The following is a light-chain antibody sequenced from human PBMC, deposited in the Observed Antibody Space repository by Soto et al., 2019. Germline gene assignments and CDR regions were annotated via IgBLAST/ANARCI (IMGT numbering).Light chain of an antibody. CDR3: AVWDDSLNGWV. CDR2: SND. J-gene: IGLJ3*02. Sequence: QSVVTQPPSASGTPGQRVTISCSGSSSNIGTNAVNWCQQLPGTAPRLLIYSNDQRPPGVPDRFSGSKSGTSASLGISGLQSEDEADYFWAVWDDSLNGWVFGGGTKVTVL. CDR1: SSNIGTNA. V-gene: IGLV1-44*01.